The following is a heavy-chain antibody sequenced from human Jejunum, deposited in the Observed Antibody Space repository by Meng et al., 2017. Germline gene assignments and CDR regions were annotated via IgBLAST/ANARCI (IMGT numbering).Heavy chain of an antibody. CDR1: GFTFSRSS. Sequence: ESLKISCAASGFTFSRSSMSWVRQAPGKGLEWVSTFTGTSDSTYYADSVKGRFTISRDNSKNTLYLQMNSLRAEDTAVYYCARLTSLWGQGTLVTVSS. J-gene: IGHJ4*02. CDR3: ARLTSL. CDR2: FTGTSDST. D-gene: IGHD3-16*01. V-gene: IGHV3-23*01.